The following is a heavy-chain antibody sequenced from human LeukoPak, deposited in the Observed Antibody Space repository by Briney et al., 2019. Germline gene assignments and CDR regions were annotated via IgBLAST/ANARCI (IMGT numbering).Heavy chain of an antibody. CDR2: ISSSSSYI. D-gene: IGHD3-16*01. V-gene: IGHV3-21*01. CDR1: GFTFSSYS. J-gene: IGHJ4*02. Sequence: KPGRSLRLSCAASGFTFSSYSMNWVRQAPGKGLEWVSSISSSSSYIYYADSVKGRFTISRDNAKNSLYLQMNSLRAEDTAVYYCAIGANPDFDYWGQGTLVTVSS. CDR3: AIGANPDFDY.